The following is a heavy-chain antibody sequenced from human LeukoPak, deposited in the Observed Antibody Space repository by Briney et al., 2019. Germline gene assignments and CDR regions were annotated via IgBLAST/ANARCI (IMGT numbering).Heavy chain of an antibody. J-gene: IGHJ4*02. Sequence: PGGSLRLSCAPSGFTFSTYSIACVRHAPGGGLEWVSSIGVIRTSIYYADSAKGRFTISRDNAQNSLYMQMNSPRAEDTRVYICANEGRAYQRVLRFSDYWGQGALVTVSS. CDR1: GFTFSTYS. V-gene: IGHV3-21*01. D-gene: IGHD2-2*01. CDR3: ANEGRAYQRVLRFSDY. CDR2: IGVIRTSI.